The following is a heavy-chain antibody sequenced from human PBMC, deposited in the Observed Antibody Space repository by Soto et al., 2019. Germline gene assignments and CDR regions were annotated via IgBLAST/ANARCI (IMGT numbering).Heavy chain of an antibody. CDR2: ISSSSSYI. D-gene: IGHD7-27*01. Sequence: GESLKISCAASGFTFSSYSMNWVRQAPGKGLEWVSSISSSSSYIYYADSVKGRFTISRDNAKNSLYLQMNSLRAEDTAVYYCARWPLTGDTRGTFDYWGQGTLVTVSS. CDR3: ARWPLTGDTRGTFDY. V-gene: IGHV3-21*01. CDR1: GFTFSSYS. J-gene: IGHJ4*02.